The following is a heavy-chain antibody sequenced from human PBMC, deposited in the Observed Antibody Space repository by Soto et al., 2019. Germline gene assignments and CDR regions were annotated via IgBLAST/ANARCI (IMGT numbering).Heavy chain of an antibody. Sequence: QVQLVQSGAEVKKPGASVKVSCKTSGYTFTAYYMHWVRQAPVQGLEWLGWINPNTGDTNYAQKLKGRVTMTGDRAIRTAYMELTRLRSDDTAIYYCARGFTYEYWGQGTLVAVSS. J-gene: IGHJ4*02. CDR2: INPNTGDT. CDR1: GYTFTAYY. CDR3: ARGFTYEY. D-gene: IGHD3-3*01. V-gene: IGHV1-2*02.